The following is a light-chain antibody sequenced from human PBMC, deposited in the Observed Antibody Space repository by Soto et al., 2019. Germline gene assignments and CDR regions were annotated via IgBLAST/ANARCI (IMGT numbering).Light chain of an antibody. CDR2: RAS. Sequence: DIQMTQSPSTLSASVGDRVTITCRASQSISTWLTWYQQKPGKAPKLLIYRASSLESGVPSRFSGSGSGTEFTLTISSLQPDDFANFYCQQYNSLPYTFGQGTKLEIK. CDR1: QSISTW. V-gene: IGKV1-5*03. J-gene: IGKJ2*01. CDR3: QQYNSLPYT.